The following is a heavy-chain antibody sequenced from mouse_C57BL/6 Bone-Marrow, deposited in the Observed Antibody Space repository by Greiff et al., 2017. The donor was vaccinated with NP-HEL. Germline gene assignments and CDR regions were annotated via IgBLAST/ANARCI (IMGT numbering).Heavy chain of an antibody. J-gene: IGHJ2*01. CDR2: IDPENGDT. V-gene: IGHV14-4*01. Sequence: EVKLVESGAELVRPGASVKLSCTASGFNIKDDYMHWVKQRPEQGLEWIGWIDPENGDTEYASKFQGKATITADTSSNTAYLQLSSLTSEDTAVYYCTTWYGNYNWGQGTTLTVSS. CDR1: GFNIKDDY. CDR3: TTWYGNYN. D-gene: IGHD2-10*02.